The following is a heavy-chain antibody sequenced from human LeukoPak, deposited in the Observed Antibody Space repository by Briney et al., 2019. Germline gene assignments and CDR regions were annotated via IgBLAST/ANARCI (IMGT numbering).Heavy chain of an antibody. J-gene: IGHJ4*02. CDR2: ISGSGGST. CDR1: GFTFSSYA. D-gene: IGHD3-22*01. CDR3: AKDLFRDYYDSSGYGDY. V-gene: IGHV3-23*01. Sequence: GGSLRLSCAASGFTFSSYAMSWVRQAPGKGLEWVSAISGSGGSTYYADSVKGRFTISRDNSKNTLYLQMNSLRAEDTAVYYRAKDLFRDYYDSSGYGDYWGQGTLVTVSS.